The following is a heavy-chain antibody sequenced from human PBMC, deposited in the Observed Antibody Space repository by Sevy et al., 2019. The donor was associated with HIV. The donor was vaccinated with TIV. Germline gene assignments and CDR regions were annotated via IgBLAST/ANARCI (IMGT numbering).Heavy chain of an antibody. V-gene: IGHV3-30-3*01. CDR2: ISYDGSNK. J-gene: IGHJ4*02. D-gene: IGHD6-6*01. Sequence: GGSLRLSCAASGFTFSSYAMHWVRQAPGKGLEWVAVISYDGSNKYYADSVKGRFTMSRDNSKNTLYLQMNSLRAEDTAVYYCARSAARQYNSPIDYWGQGTLVTVSS. CDR1: GFTFSSYA. CDR3: ARSAARQYNSPIDY.